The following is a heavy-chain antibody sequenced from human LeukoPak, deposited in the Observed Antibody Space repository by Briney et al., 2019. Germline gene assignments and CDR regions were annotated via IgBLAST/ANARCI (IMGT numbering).Heavy chain of an antibody. CDR3: VRGTGY. Sequence: GGSLRLSCSVSGFTFSTYVMHWVRQASGKGLEYVSAISSNGDNTYYADSVKGRFTIFRDNSKNTLYLQMSSLRADDTAVYYCVRGTGYWGQGTLVTVSS. V-gene: IGHV3-64D*06. CDR1: GFTFSTYV. J-gene: IGHJ4*02. CDR2: ISSNGDNT.